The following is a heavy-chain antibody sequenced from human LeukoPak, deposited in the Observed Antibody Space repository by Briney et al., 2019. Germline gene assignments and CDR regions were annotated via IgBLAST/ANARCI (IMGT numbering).Heavy chain of an antibody. V-gene: IGHV1-46*01. J-gene: IGHJ6*03. CDR1: GYTFTNYY. CDR3: ASTRDGYNYGAGYYYYMDV. D-gene: IGHD5-24*01. Sequence: ASVKVSCKASGYTFTNYYMHWVRQAPGQGLEWMGMISPSGASTSYAQKFQGRVTITADKSTSTAYMELSSLRSEDTAVYYCASTRDGYNYGAGYYYYMDVWGKGTTVTVSS. CDR2: ISPSGAST.